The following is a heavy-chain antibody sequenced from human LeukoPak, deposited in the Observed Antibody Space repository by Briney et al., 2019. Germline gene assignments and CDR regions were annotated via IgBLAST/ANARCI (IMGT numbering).Heavy chain of an antibody. CDR3: ARQYSGYDFDY. D-gene: IGHD5-12*01. Sequence: PSETLSLTCAVYGGSFSNYYWNWIRQPPGKGLEWIGEINHSGSANYNPSLKSRVTISVDTSKNQFSLKLSSVTAADTAVYYCARQYSGYDFDYWGQGTLVTVSS. V-gene: IGHV4-34*01. CDR1: GGSFSNYY. J-gene: IGHJ4*02. CDR2: INHSGSA.